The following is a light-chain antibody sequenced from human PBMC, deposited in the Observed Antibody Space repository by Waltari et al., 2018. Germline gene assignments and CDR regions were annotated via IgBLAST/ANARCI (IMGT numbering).Light chain of an antibody. CDR1: STDVGNYKR. J-gene: IGLJ2*01. CDR3: CSYAGSSKGV. V-gene: IGLV2-23*02. Sequence: QSALTQPASVSGSPGQSITISCTGTSTDVGNYKRVSWYQQHPGKAPKLMIYAVSKRPSGVSDHFSGSKSGDTASLTISGLQPEDEADYFCCSYAGSSKGVFGGGTKVTVL. CDR2: AVS.